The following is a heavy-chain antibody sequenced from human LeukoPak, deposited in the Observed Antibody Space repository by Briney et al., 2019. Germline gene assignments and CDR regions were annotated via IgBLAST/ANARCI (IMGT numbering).Heavy chain of an antibody. CDR3: ARDFSPVAGPRGYFDY. CDR2: IIPILGIA. J-gene: IGHJ4*02. Sequence: SVKVSCKASGGTFSSYAISWVRQAPGQGLEWMGRIIPILGIANYAQKFQGRVTITADKSTSTAYMELSSLRSEDTAVYYCARDFSPVAGPRGYFDYWGQGTLVTVSS. CDR1: GGTFSSYA. V-gene: IGHV1-69*04. D-gene: IGHD6-19*01.